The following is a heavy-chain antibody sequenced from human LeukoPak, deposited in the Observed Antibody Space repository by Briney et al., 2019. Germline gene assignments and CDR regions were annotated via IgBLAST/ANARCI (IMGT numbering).Heavy chain of an antibody. CDR2: VYHSGST. V-gene: IGHV4-59*01. J-gene: IGHJ3*02. D-gene: IGHD5-24*01. Sequence: PSETLSPTCTVSGGSISSYYWSWIRQPPGKGLEWIGYVYHSGSTNYNPSLKSRVTISVDTSKNQCSLKLSSVAAADTAAYYCARGLDGSLRAFDIWGQGTMVTVSS. CDR3: ARGLDGSLRAFDI. CDR1: GGSISSYY.